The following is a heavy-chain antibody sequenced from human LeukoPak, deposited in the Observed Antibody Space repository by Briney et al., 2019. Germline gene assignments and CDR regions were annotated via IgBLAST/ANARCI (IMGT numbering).Heavy chain of an antibody. Sequence: GGSLRLSCAASGFTFSSYAMNWVRQAPGKGQEWVAVVSFTGGSTYYADSVKGRFTISRDNAKNRLHMQMNSLRVEDTAVYYCVKSSYYDSTSDRDYFDYWGQGTPVTVSS. D-gene: IGHD3-16*01. J-gene: IGHJ4*02. CDR2: VSFTGGST. CDR1: GFTFSSYA. CDR3: VKSSYYDSTSDRDYFDY. V-gene: IGHV3-23*01.